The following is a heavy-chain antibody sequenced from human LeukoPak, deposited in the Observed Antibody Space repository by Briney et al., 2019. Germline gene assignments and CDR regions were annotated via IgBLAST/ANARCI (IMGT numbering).Heavy chain of an antibody. Sequence: SSETLSLTCGVSGGSFSGYYWSWIRQSPGKGLEWIGEINESGSTDYNPSLMSRVTISVDTSKKQFSLKLSSVTAADTAVYYCARAVPYSSSFHYFDYWGQGTLVTVSS. D-gene: IGHD6-6*01. J-gene: IGHJ4*02. V-gene: IGHV4-34*01. CDR3: ARAVPYSSSFHYFDY. CDR2: INESGST. CDR1: GGSFSGYY.